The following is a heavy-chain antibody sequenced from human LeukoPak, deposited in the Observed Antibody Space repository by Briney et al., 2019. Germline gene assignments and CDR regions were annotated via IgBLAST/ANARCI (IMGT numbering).Heavy chain of an antibody. CDR2: IKQDGSEK. CDR1: GFTFSSYW. V-gene: IGHV3-7*01. Sequence: GGSLRLSCAASGFTFSSYWMSWVRQAPGKGLEWVANIKQDGSEKYYVDSVKGRFTISRDNAKNSLYLQMSSLRAEDTAVYYCASYDSSGVAYFDYWGQGTLVTVSS. D-gene: IGHD3-22*01. CDR3: ASYDSSGVAYFDY. J-gene: IGHJ4*02.